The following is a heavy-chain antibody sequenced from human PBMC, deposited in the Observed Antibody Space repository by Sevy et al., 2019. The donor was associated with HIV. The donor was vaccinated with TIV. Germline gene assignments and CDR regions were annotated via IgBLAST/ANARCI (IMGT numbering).Heavy chain of an antibody. J-gene: IGHJ4*02. CDR1: GYIFTSYG. CDR2: ISAYNGNT. CDR3: ARTVVGATEYFDY. V-gene: IGHV1-18*01. D-gene: IGHD1-26*01. Sequence: ASVKVSCKASGYIFTSYGISWVRQAPGQGLEWMGWISAYNGNTNYAQRLQGRVTMTTDTSTSTVYMELRSLRSDDTAVYYCARTVVGATEYFDYWGQGTLVTVSS.